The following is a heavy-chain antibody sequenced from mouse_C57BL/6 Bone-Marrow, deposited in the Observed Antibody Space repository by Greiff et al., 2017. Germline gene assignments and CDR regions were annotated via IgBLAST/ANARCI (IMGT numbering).Heavy chain of an antibody. J-gene: IGHJ4*01. Sequence: EVKLVESGGGLVQPGGSLKLSCAASGFTFSDYYMYWVRQTPEKRLEWVAYISNGGGSTYYPDPVKGRFTISRYHAKNTLYLQMSRLKSEDTAMYYCARRGYDGYYDYAMDYWGQGTSVTVSS. CDR3: ARRGYDGYYDYAMDY. D-gene: IGHD2-3*01. CDR1: GFTFSDYY. V-gene: IGHV5-12*01. CDR2: ISNGGGST.